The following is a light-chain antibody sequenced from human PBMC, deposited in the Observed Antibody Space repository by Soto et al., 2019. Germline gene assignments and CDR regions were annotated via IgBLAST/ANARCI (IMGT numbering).Light chain of an antibody. J-gene: IGLJ2*01. CDR2: EGS. CDR1: SSDVGSYNL. CDR3: CSYAGSSTAVV. V-gene: IGLV2-23*01. Sequence: QSALTQPASVSGSPGQSITISCTGTSSDVGSYNLVSWYQQHPGKAPKLMIYEGSKRPSGVSNRFCGSKSGNTASLTISGLQAEDEADYYCCSYAGSSTAVVFGGVTKLTVL.